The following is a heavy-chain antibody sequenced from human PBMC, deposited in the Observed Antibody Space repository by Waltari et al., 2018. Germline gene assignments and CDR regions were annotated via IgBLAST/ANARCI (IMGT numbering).Heavy chain of an antibody. D-gene: IGHD1-20*01. CDR3: MSSLISGTTL. Sequence: EVQLVQSGGGLLQPGGSVDPSCAPSGITFSNYAMHWVRQAPGKGLEWISHVSTSGTSIYYADSVRGRFTISRDNTKNSLYLQMNSLRAEDTAVYYCMSSLISGTTLWGQGTLVTVSS. CDR1: GITFSNYA. J-gene: IGHJ4*02. CDR2: VSTSGTSI. V-gene: IGHV3-48*03.